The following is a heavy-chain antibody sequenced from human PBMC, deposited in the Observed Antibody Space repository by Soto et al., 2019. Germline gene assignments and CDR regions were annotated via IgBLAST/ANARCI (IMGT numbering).Heavy chain of an antibody. J-gene: IGHJ6*03. CDR1: GFTFSRYG. V-gene: IGHV3-33*01. D-gene: IGHD5-12*01. CDR3: ARDIEQATTYYFYYMDI. Sequence: QVKLVESGGGVVQPGRSLRLSCAASGFTFSRYGMHWVRQAPGKGLEWLAVIWHNGVSEYYADSVKGRFTVSRDNSTSTVYPQMNNLGAEDTAVSFCARDIEQATTYYFYYMDIWGKGTAVTVS. CDR2: IWHNGVSE.